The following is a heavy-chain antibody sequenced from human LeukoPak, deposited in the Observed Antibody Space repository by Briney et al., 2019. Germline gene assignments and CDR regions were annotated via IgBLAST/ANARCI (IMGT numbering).Heavy chain of an antibody. V-gene: IGHV1-2*02. Sequence: ASVKVSCKASGYTFTGYYIHWVRQAPGQGLEWMGWINPHSGGTNYAQKFQGRVTMTRDTSISTAYMELSRLRSDDTAVYYCAREGGSYVDAFDIWGQGTMVTVSS. CDR1: GYTFTGYY. CDR3: AREGGSYVDAFDI. CDR2: INPHSGGT. J-gene: IGHJ3*02. D-gene: IGHD1-26*01.